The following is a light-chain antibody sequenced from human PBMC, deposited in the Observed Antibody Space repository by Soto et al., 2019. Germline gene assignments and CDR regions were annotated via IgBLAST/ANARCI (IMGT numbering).Light chain of an antibody. CDR1: QGVNNNY. Sequence: EIVLTQSPGTLSLSPGERATLSCRASQGVNNNYFAWYRQNPGQAPRLLIYDASTRATGIPDRVTGSGSGTDFTLTISRLEPEDFAVYYCQQYGSPPLTFGGGTTVEIK. CDR2: DAS. J-gene: IGKJ4*01. V-gene: IGKV3-20*01. CDR3: QQYGSPPLT.